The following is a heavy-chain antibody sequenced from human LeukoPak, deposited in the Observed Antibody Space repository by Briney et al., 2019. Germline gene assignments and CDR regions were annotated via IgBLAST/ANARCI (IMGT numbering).Heavy chain of an antibody. CDR1: GFTFSKYA. V-gene: IGHV3-23*01. D-gene: IGHD1-1*01. CDR2: ISGSGGST. CDR3: AEWNSVYWYFDL. Sequence: GGSLRLSCAASGFTFSKYAMSRVRQVPEKGLEWVSGISGSGGSTYYADSVKGRFTISRDNSKNTLHLQMNSLRAEDTALYYCAEWNSVYWYFDLWGRGTLVTVSS. J-gene: IGHJ2*01.